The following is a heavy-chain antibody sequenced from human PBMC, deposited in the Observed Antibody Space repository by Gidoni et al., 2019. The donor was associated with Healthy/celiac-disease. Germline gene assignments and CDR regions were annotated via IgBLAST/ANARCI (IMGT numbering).Heavy chain of an antibody. CDR2: IRSKANSYAT. Sequence: EVQLVESGGGLVQPGGSLKLSCAAPGSTFSGPAMHWVRQASGKGLEWVGRIRSKANSYATAYAASVKGRFTISRDDSKNTAYLQMNSLKTEDTAVYYCTRSRMVRGVIIALDYWGQGTLVTVSS. J-gene: IGHJ4*02. D-gene: IGHD3-10*01. CDR3: TRSRMVRGVIIALDY. V-gene: IGHV3-73*02. CDR1: GSTFSGPA.